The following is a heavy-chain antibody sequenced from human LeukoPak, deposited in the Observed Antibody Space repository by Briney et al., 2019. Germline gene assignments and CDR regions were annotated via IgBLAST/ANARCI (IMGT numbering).Heavy chain of an antibody. CDR1: GYTFTGYY. J-gene: IGHJ4*02. Sequence: AASVKVSCKASGYTFTGYYMHWVRQAPGQGLEWMGWINPNGGGTNYAQKFQGRVTMTRDTSISTAYMELSRLRSDDTAVYYCARDTGDYGDPGQFDYWGQGTLVTVSS. D-gene: IGHD4-17*01. V-gene: IGHV1-2*02. CDR3: ARDTGDYGDPGQFDY. CDR2: INPNGGGT.